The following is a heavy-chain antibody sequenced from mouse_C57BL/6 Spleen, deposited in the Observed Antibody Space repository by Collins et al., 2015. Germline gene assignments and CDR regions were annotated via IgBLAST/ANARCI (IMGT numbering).Heavy chain of an antibody. Sequence: EVQLQQSGPELVKPGASVKISCKASGYTFTDYCMNWVKQSHGKSLEWIGDINPNNGGTSYNQKFKGKATLTVDKSSSTAYMELRSLTSEDSAVYYCARSYNWFAYWGQGTLVTVSA. CDR3: ARSYNWFAY. J-gene: IGHJ3*01. CDR1: GYTFTDYC. D-gene: IGHD1-3*01. CDR2: INPNNGGT. V-gene: IGHV1-26*01.